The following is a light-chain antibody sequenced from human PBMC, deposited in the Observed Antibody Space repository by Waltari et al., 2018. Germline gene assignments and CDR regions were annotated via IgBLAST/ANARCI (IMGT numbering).Light chain of an antibody. CDR2: KAS. V-gene: IGKV1-5*03. CDR3: QHYNRYSS. J-gene: IGKJ5*01. CDR1: QSISYS. Sequence: DIQMAQSPSTLSASVGDRVTITCRASQSISYSLAWYQQKPGKAPKLLIDKASTLEGGVPSRFSGSGSGTEFTLTITSLQPDDFATYYCQHYNRYSSFGQGTRLEI.